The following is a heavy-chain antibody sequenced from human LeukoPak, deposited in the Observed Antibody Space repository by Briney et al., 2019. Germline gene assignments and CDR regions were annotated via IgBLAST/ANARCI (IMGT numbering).Heavy chain of an antibody. Sequence: SETLSLTCAVYGGSFSGYYWSWIRQPPGKGLEWIGEINHRGSTNYNPSLKSRVTISVDTSKNQFSLKLSSVTAADTAMYYCARESTTVAGTFDYWGQGTLVTVSS. CDR2: INHRGST. CDR1: GGSFSGYY. CDR3: ARESTTVAGTFDY. V-gene: IGHV4-34*01. D-gene: IGHD6-19*01. J-gene: IGHJ4*02.